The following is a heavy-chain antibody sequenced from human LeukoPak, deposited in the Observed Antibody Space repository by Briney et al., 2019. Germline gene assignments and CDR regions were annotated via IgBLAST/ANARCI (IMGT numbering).Heavy chain of an antibody. Sequence: ASVKVSCKASGYTFTSYGISWVRQAPGQGLEWMGWISAYNGNTNYAQKLQGRVTMTTDTSTSTAYMELRSLRSDDTAVYYCARARAYDFRSGYEIYGMDVWGQGTTVTVSS. J-gene: IGHJ6*02. CDR2: ISAYNGNT. V-gene: IGHV1-18*01. CDR3: ARARAYDFRSGYEIYGMDV. D-gene: IGHD3-3*01. CDR1: GYTFTSYG.